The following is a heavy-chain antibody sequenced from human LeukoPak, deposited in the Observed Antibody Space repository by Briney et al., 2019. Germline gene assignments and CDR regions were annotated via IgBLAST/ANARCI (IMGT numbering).Heavy chain of an antibody. D-gene: IGHD1-26*01. Sequence: ASVRVSCKASGYTFTSYYMHWVRQAPGQGLEWMGIINPSGGSTSYAQKFEGRVTMTRDTSTSTVYMELSRLRSEDTAVYYCARDKWELLRARTHFDYWGQGTLVTVSS. CDR1: GYTFTSYY. CDR2: INPSGGST. CDR3: ARDKWELLRARTHFDY. J-gene: IGHJ4*02. V-gene: IGHV1-46*03.